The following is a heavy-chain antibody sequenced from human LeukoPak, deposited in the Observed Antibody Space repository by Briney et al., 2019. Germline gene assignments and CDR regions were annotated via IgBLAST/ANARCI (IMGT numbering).Heavy chain of an antibody. CDR2: ISAYNGNT. D-gene: IGHD3-10*01. Sequence: ASVKVSCKASGYTFTSYGISWVRQAPGQGLEWMGWISAYNGNTNYAQKFQGRVTMTEDTSTDTAYMELSSLRSEDTAVYYCATVDYYGSGSWGAFDIWGQGTMVTVSS. CDR1: GYTFTSYG. V-gene: IGHV1-18*01. J-gene: IGHJ3*02. CDR3: ATVDYYGSGSWGAFDI.